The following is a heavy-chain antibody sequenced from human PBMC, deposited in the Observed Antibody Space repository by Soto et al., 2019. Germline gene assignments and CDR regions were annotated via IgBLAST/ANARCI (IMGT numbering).Heavy chain of an antibody. J-gene: IGHJ6*02. D-gene: IGHD2-8*01. CDR1: GGTFSSYA. CDR2: IIPIFGTA. Sequence: SVKVSCKASGGTFSSYAISWVRHAPGQGLEWMGGIIPIFGTANYAQKFQGRVTITADKSTSAAYMELSSLRSEDTAVYYCARVGVTGPYYYYYCGMDVWGQGTTVTVYS. V-gene: IGHV1-69*06. CDR3: ARVGVTGPYYYYYCGMDV.